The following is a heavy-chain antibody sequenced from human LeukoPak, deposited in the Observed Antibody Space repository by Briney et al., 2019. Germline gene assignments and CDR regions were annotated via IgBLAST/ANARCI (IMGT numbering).Heavy chain of an antibody. CDR3: ARDPIGSYYGMDV. Sequence: SETLSLTCTFSGGSISDGDYYWSWIRQPPGKGLEWIGYIYYSGTTDYNPSLKSRVTISLDTSKNQFSLKLRSVTAADTAVYYCARDPIGSYYGMDVWGQGTTVTVS. CDR2: IYYSGTT. V-gene: IGHV4-30-4*08. J-gene: IGHJ6*02. CDR1: GGSISDGDYY. D-gene: IGHD3-10*01.